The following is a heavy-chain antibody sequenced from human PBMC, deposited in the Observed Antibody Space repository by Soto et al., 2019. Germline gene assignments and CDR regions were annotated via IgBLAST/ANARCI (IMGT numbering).Heavy chain of an antibody. D-gene: IGHD2-2*01. Sequence: QVQLVQSGAEVKKPGSSVKVSCKASGGTFSSYAISWVRQAPGQGLEWMGGIIPIFGTANYAQKFQGRVTITVDESTSTAYMELSSLRSEDTAVYYCARARCISTSCVGSVGMDVWGQGTTVTVSS. CDR1: GGTFSSYA. J-gene: IGHJ6*02. CDR2: IIPIFGTA. V-gene: IGHV1-69*12. CDR3: ARARCISTSCVGSVGMDV.